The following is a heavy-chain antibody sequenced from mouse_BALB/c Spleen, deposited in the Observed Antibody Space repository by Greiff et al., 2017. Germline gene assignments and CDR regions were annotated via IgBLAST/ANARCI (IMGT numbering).Heavy chain of an antibody. CDR2: ISNGGGST. J-gene: IGHJ3*01. CDR1: GFTFSSYT. V-gene: IGHV5-12-2*01. D-gene: IGHD2-13*01. CDR3: ARQGYDDYVAWFAY. Sequence: EVKLVESGGGLVQPGGSLKLSCAASGFTFSSYTMSWVRQTPEKRLEWVAYISNGGGSTYYPDTVKGRFTISRDNAKTTLYLQMSSLKSEDTAMYYCARQGYDDYVAWFAYWGQGTLVTVSA.